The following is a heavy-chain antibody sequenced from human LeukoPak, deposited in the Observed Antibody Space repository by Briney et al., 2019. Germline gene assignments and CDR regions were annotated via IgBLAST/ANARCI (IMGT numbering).Heavy chain of an antibody. Sequence: GGSLRLSCAASGFTFSSYLMSWVRQAPGKGLEWVSSISGRGGSTFYADPVKGRFTISRDISTNIVYLQMDSLRVDDTAVYYCARHIDSSHYPFDYWGQGTLVTVSS. V-gene: IGHV3-23*01. J-gene: IGHJ4*02. CDR3: ARHIDSSHYPFDY. D-gene: IGHD6-13*01. CDR2: ISGRGGST. CDR1: GFTFSSYL.